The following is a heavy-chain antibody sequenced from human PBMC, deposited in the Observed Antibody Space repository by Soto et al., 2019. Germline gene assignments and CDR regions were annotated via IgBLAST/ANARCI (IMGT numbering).Heavy chain of an antibody. CDR2: VSANNGHT. CDR1: GFTFSDYG. Sequence: ASVKVSCKASGFTFSDYGLNWVRQAPGQGLEWMGWVSANNGHTNYAQNLQGRVSMTTDTSTSTAYMELRGLRFDDTAVYYCARDIESVTAKHFFYYYAMDVWGQGTTVTVSS. CDR3: ARDIESVTAKHFFYYYAMDV. J-gene: IGHJ6*02. D-gene: IGHD2-8*01. V-gene: IGHV1-18*01.